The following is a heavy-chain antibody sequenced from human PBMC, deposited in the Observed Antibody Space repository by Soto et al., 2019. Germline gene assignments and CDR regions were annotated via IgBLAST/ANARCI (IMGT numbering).Heavy chain of an antibody. V-gene: IGHV3-7*01. CDR3: ARKVGLYYYDRSGYYDY. D-gene: IGHD3-22*01. Sequence: GGSLRLSCAASGFTFSSYWMSWVRQAPGKGLEWVANMKQDGSEKHYVDSVRGRFTISRDNAKNSLYLQMNNLRAEDTAVYYCARKVGLYYYDRSGYYDYWGQGT. CDR2: MKQDGSEK. CDR1: GFTFSSYW. J-gene: IGHJ4*02.